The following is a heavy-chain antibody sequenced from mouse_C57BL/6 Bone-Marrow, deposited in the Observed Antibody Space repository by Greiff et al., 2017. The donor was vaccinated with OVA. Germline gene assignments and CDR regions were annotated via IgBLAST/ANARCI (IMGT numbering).Heavy chain of an antibody. V-gene: IGHV1-20*01. Sequence: EVQLQESGPELVKPGDSVKISCKASGYSFTGYFMNWVMQSHGKSLEWIGRINPYNGDTFYNQKFKGKATLTVDKSSSTAHMELRSLTSEDSAVYYCARWLQGYFDVWGTGTTVTVSS. CDR1: GYSFTGYF. J-gene: IGHJ1*03. CDR3: ARWLQGYFDV. CDR2: INPYNGDT. D-gene: IGHD2-2*01.